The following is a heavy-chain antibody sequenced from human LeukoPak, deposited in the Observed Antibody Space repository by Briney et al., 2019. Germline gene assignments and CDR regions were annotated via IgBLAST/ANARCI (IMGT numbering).Heavy chain of an antibody. J-gene: IGHJ5*02. CDR2: TSADNGNT. CDR3: TRFLGNGWFDP. CDR1: GFTFTTYG. V-gene: IGHV1-18*01. D-gene: IGHD2-8*01. Sequence: ASVKVSCKASGFTFTTYGLSWVRHAPGQGLEWMAWTSADNGNTHYAQSFQGRLTVTTDTSTSTGYMELRDLRSDDTAIYYCTRFLGNGWFDPWGQGTVVTVSS.